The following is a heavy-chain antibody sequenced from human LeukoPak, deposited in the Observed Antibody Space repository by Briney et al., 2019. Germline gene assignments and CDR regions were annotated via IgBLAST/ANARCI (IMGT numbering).Heavy chain of an antibody. V-gene: IGHV3-49*04. J-gene: IGHJ4*02. D-gene: IGHD3-16*01. CDR3: TWGTTNFDY. CDR1: GFTFGDYA. CDR2: IRSKAYGGTT. Sequence: GGSLRLSCTASGFTFGDYAMSWVRQAPGKGLEWVGFIRSKAYGGTTEYAASVKGRFAISRDDSKSIAYLQMNSLKTEDTAVYYCTWGTTNFDYWGQGTLVTVSS.